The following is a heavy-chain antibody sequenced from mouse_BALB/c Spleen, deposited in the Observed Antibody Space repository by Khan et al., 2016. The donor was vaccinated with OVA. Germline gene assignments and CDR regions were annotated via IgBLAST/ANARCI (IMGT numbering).Heavy chain of an antibody. Sequence: QVELQQSGAELARPGASVKLSCKASGYTFTDYYINWVKQRTGQGLEWIGEIYPGSGNTYYNEKFKDKATLNADKSSSTAFMQLNSLTSEDSSVYFCARSGIGSFAYWGQGTLVTVSA. CDR3: ARSGIGSFAY. CDR2: IYPGSGNT. D-gene: IGHD2-2*01. V-gene: IGHV1-77*01. J-gene: IGHJ3*01. CDR1: GYTFTDYY.